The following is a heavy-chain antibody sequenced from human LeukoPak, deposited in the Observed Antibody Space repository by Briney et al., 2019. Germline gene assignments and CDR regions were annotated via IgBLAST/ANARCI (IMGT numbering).Heavy chain of an antibody. CDR2: ISYDGSNK. CDR1: GFTFSSYG. Sequence: GGSLRLSCAASGFTFSSYGMHWVRQAPGKGLEWVAVISYDGSNKYYADSVKGRFTISRDNSKNTLYLQMNSLRAEDTAVYYCAKDGLLGYYYDSSGYYYGNYFDYWGQGTLVTVSS. CDR3: AKDGLLGYYYDSSGYYYGNYFDY. V-gene: IGHV3-30*18. J-gene: IGHJ4*02. D-gene: IGHD3-22*01.